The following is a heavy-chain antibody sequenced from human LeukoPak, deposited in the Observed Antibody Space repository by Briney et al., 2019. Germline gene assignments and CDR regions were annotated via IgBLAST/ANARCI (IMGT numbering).Heavy chain of an antibody. CDR2: ISSSSSYI. CDR3: ARLGGYCSSTSCPYYYYYGMDV. CDR1: GFTFSSYS. D-gene: IGHD2-2*01. J-gene: IGHJ6*04. V-gene: IGHV3-21*01. Sequence: GGSLRLSCAASGFTFSSYSMNWVRQAPGKGLEWVSSISSSSSYIYYADSVKGRFTISRDNAENSLYLQMNSLRAEDTAVYYCARLGGYCSSTSCPYYYYYGMDVWGKGTTVTVSS.